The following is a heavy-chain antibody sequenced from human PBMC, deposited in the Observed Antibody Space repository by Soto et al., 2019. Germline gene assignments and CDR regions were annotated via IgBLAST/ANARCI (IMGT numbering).Heavy chain of an antibody. CDR2: INAGNGNT. Sequence: EASVKVSCKASGYTFTSYAIHWVRQAPGQRLEWMGWINAGNGNTKYSQKFQGRVIITRDTSAGTAYMELRSLRSEDTAVYYCATPIAAFYWGPAPLVTVS. CDR3: ATPIAAFY. CDR1: GYTFTSYA. D-gene: IGHD6-25*01. V-gene: IGHV1-3*01. J-gene: IGHJ4*02.